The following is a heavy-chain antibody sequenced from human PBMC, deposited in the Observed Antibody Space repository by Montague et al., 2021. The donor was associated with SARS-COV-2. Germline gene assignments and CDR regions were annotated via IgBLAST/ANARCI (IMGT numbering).Heavy chain of an antibody. V-gene: IGHV4-34*01. CDR3: ARGADYDFWSGYLRYKWFDP. CDR2: INHSGNT. J-gene: IGHJ5*02. Sequence: SETLSLTCAVYGGSLSGYYWAWIRQTPGKGLEWIGEINHSGNTNXNPSLKSRLTISVDTSKKQFPLKLSSVTTADTAVYYCARGADYDFWSGYLRYKWFDPWGLGTPVTVSS. D-gene: IGHD3-3*01. CDR1: GGSLSGYY.